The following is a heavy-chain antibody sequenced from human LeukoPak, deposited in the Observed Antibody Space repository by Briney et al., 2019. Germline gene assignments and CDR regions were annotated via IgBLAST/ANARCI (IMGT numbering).Heavy chain of an antibody. V-gene: IGHV1-2*06. Sequence: ASVTVSCKASGGTFSSYAISWVRQAPGQGLEWMGRINPNSGDTNFAQKFQGRVTMTRDTSISTAYMDLSGLRPDDTAVYYCAREGSGYTYGRGSYFDYWGHGILVTVSS. D-gene: IGHD5-18*01. CDR3: AREGSGYTYGRGSYFDY. CDR2: INPNSGDT. CDR1: GGTFSSYA. J-gene: IGHJ4*01.